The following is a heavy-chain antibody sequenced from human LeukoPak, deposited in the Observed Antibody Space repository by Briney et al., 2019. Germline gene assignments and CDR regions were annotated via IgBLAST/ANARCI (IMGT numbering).Heavy chain of an antibody. D-gene: IGHD3-10*01. CDR2: IKSKTDRGTT. V-gene: IGHV3-15*01. CDR1: GFTFSNAW. J-gene: IGHJ3*01. CDR3: TSKIGGWSAFDV. Sequence: GGSLRLSCAGSGFTFSNAWMSWVRQAPGKGLEWVGRIKSKTDRGTTDYAAPVKGRFTISRDDSRNTLYLQMNSLKTDDTAVYYCTSKIGGWSAFDVWGRGRMVTVSS.